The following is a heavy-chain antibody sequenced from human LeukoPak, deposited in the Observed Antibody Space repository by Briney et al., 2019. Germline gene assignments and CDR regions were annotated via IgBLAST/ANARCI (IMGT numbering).Heavy chain of an antibody. CDR2: IKEDGSEK. CDR3: ARSRSGYYEDY. V-gene: IGHV3-7*01. Sequence: GGSLRLSCAASGFTFSNYWMTWVRQAPGKGLEWVANIKEDGSEKYYVYSVKGRFTISRDNAKNSLSLQLNSLSAEDTAVYYCARSRSGYYEDYWGQGTLVTVSS. J-gene: IGHJ4*02. D-gene: IGHD5-12*01. CDR1: GFTFSNYW.